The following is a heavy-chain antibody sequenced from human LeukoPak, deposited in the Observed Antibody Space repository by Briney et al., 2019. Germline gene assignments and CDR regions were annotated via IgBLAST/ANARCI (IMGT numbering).Heavy chain of an antibody. D-gene: IGHD4-17*01. V-gene: IGHV3-30*18. CDR1: GFTFSSYG. Sequence: GGSLRLSCAASGFTFSSYGMHWVRQAPGKGLEWVAVISYDGSNKYYADSVKGRFTISRDNSKNTLYLQMNSLRAEDTAVYYCAKEEVTTVTTGFDPWGQGTLVAVSS. CDR3: AKEEVTTVTTGFDP. CDR2: ISYDGSNK. J-gene: IGHJ5*02.